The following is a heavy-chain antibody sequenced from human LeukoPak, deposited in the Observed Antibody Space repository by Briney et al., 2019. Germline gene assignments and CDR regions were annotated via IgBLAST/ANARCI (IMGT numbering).Heavy chain of an antibody. CDR2: ISSSSKYI. V-gene: IGHV3-21*01. CDR1: GFTFSSYS. J-gene: IGHJ5*02. Sequence: GGSLRLSCAASGFTFSSYSMNWVRQAPGKGLEWVSSISSSSKYIYDADSEKGRFTVSRDNAKNSLYLQMNSLRAEDTAVYYCARDYLYCGGDCFVDAWGQGTLVTVSS. D-gene: IGHD2-21*02. CDR3: ARDYLYCGGDCFVDA.